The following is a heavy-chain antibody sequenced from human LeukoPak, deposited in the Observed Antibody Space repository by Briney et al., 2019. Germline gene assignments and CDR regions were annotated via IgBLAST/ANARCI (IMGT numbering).Heavy chain of an antibody. D-gene: IGHD6-13*01. CDR1: GYTFTGYY. CDR3: ARDKDSEIAAAGTLGGMDV. V-gene: IGHV1-2*02. Sequence: ASVKVSCKASGYTFTGYYMHWVRQAPGLGLEWMGWINPNSGGTNYAQKFQGRVTMTRDTSISTAYMELSRLRSDDTAVYYCARDKDSEIAAAGTLGGMDVWGQGTTVTVSS. CDR2: INPNSGGT. J-gene: IGHJ6*02.